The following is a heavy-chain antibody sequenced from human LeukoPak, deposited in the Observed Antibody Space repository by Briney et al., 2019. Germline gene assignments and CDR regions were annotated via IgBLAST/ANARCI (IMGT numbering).Heavy chain of an antibody. CDR2: IGFDGSKK. D-gene: IGHD3-10*01. V-gene: IGHV3-30*02. Sequence: GGSLRLSCVASGFSFSSFGMHWVRQAPGQGLEWIAFIGFDGSKKYYANSLKGRFAISRGNSMNTLYLQMNSLRGDDTAVYYCAKDLSLGLEIPGYWGQGTLVTVSS. CDR1: GFSFSSFG. CDR3: AKDLSLGLEIPGY. J-gene: IGHJ4*02.